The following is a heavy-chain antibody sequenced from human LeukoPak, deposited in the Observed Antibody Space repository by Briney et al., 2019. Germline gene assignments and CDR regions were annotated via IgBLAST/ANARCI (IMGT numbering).Heavy chain of an antibody. CDR3: ARDGAFYGDSRFYAFDI. J-gene: IGHJ3*02. CDR2: ISYDGSNK. CDR1: GFTFSSYA. D-gene: IGHD4-17*01. Sequence: GGSLRLSCAASGFTFSSYAMHWVRQAPGKGLEWVAVISYDGSNKYYADSVKGRFTISRDNSKNTLYLQMNSLRAEDTAVYYCARDGAFYGDSRFYAFDIWGQGTMVTVSS. V-gene: IGHV3-30*04.